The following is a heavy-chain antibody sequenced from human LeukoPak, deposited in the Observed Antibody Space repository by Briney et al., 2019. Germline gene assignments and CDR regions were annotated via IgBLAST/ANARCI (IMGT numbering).Heavy chain of an antibody. J-gene: IGHJ4*02. V-gene: IGHV1-2*02. CDR1: GYTFTGYY. CDR2: INPNSGGT. D-gene: IGHD5-24*01. Sequence: ASVKVSCKXSGYTFTGYYMHWVRQAPGQGLERMGWINPNSGGTNYAQKFQGRVTMTRDTSISTAYMELSRLRSDDTAVYYCAREFQRRDGYNDDYWGQGTLVTVSP. CDR3: AREFQRRDGYNDDY.